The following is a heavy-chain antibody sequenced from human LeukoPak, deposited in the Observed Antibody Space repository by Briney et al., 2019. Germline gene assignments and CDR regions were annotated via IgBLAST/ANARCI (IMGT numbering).Heavy chain of an antibody. Sequence: GGSLRLSCAASGFTFSSYGMHWVRQAPGKGLEWVAVIWYDGSNKYYADSVKGRFTISRDNSKNTMYLEMNSLRAEDTAVYYCAREEYSYGSRYFDLWGRGTLVTVSS. CDR3: AREEYSYGSRYFDL. D-gene: IGHD5-18*01. J-gene: IGHJ2*01. CDR1: GFTFSSYG. V-gene: IGHV3-33*01. CDR2: IWYDGSNK.